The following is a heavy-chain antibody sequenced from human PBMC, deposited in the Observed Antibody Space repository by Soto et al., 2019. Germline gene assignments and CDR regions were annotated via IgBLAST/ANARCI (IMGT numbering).Heavy chain of an antibody. Sequence: QVQLAQSGAEVKKPGASVKVSCKASDYTFTNYGITWVRQAPGQGLEWMGWISAYNDNTNYAQNLQGRVTMTTDTSASASRMELRSLRSHATAVYDCARVGSLGGSDDYYYGMDVWGQGTTVTVSS. CDR3: ARVGSLGGSDDYYYGMDV. D-gene: IGHD3-10*01. V-gene: IGHV1-18*01. J-gene: IGHJ6*02. CDR2: ISAYNDNT. CDR1: DYTFTNYG.